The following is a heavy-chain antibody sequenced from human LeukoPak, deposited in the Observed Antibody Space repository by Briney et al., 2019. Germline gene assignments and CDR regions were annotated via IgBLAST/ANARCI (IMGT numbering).Heavy chain of an antibody. V-gene: IGHV1-8*01. J-gene: IGHJ4*02. Sequence: ASVKVSCKASGYTFTSYEINWVRQATGQGLEWMGWTNPNSGNTGYAQKFQGRVTMARNTSISTAYMELSSLRPDDTAVYYCARSGHGGIDYWGQGTLVTVSS. CDR3: ARSGHGGIDY. CDR1: GYTFTSYE. CDR2: TNPNSGNT. D-gene: IGHD4-23*01.